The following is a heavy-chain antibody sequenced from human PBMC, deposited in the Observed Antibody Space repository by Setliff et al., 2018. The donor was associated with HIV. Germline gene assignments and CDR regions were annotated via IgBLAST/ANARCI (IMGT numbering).Heavy chain of an antibody. J-gene: IGHJ3*02. CDR3: ARDGGLDANNAFDI. CDR1: SGSISSNSYY. V-gene: IGHV4-39*07. CDR2: IYYSGST. Sequence: SETLSLTCTVSSGSISSNSYYWGWVRQPPGKGLEWIGSIYYSGSTYYNPSLKSRVTISVDTSKNQFSLKLSSVTAADTAVYYCARDGGLDANNAFDIWGQGTMVTVSS. D-gene: IGHD3-16*01.